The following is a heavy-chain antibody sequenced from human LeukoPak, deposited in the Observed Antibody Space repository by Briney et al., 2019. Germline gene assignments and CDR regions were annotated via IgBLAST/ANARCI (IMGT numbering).Heavy chain of an antibody. D-gene: IGHD6-19*01. CDR1: GFSLTTSRMR. V-gene: IGHV2-70*04. CDR2: IDWDDDK. CDR3: ARTTSSGWYFDY. J-gene: IGHJ4*02. Sequence: SGPALVKPTQTLTLTCTFSGFSLTTSRMRVNWIRQPPGKALEWLARIDWDDDKYYRTSLKTRLTISKDTSKNQVVLTMTNMDPVDTATYYCARTTSSGWYFDYWGQGTLVTVSS.